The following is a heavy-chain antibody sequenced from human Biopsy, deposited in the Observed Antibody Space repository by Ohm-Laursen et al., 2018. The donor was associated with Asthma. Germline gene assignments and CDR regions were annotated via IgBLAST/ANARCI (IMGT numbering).Heavy chain of an antibody. CDR2: ITGSGGFT. D-gene: IGHD6-19*01. Sequence: SLRLSCTAPGFTFSNYAMSWVRQAPGKGLEWVSSITGSGGFTYYADSVKGRFTISRDKSENTLYLQMNSLRAEDTAVYYCARDSYSSGLYDDFESWGQGTLVTVSS. V-gene: IGHV3-23*01. CDR3: ARDSYSSGLYDDFES. J-gene: IGHJ4*02. CDR1: GFTFSNYA.